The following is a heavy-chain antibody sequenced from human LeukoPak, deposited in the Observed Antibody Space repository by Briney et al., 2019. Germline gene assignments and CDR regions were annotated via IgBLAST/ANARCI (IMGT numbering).Heavy chain of an antibody. J-gene: IGHJ3*02. Sequence: SETLSLTCAVYGGSFSGYYWSWIRQPPGKGLEWIGEINHSGSTNYNPSLKRRVTISVDTSKNRFSLKLSSVTAADTAVYYCACLTTADAFDIWGQGTMVTVSS. V-gene: IGHV4-34*01. CDR2: INHSGST. CDR3: ACLTTADAFDI. CDR1: GGSFSGYY. D-gene: IGHD3-22*01.